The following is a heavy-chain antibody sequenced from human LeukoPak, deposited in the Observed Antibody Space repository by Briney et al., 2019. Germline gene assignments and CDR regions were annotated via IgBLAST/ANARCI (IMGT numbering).Heavy chain of an antibody. V-gene: IGHV4-59*01. Sequence: SETLSLTCTVSGGSISSYYWSWIRLPPGKGLEWIGYIYYSGSTNYNPSLKSRVTISVDTSKNQFSLKLSSVTAADTAVYYCARDRSVGDAFDIWGQGTMVTVSS. J-gene: IGHJ3*02. CDR3: ARDRSVGDAFDI. D-gene: IGHD2-15*01. CDR2: IYYSGST. CDR1: GGSISSYY.